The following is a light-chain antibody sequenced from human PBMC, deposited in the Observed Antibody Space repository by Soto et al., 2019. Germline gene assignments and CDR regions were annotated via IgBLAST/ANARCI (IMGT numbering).Light chain of an antibody. CDR3: CSYAGNSILV. V-gene: IGLV2-11*01. J-gene: IGLJ2*01. Sequence: QSALTQPRSVSGSPGQSLTISCTGASSDVGSYNYVSWYQQYPGKAPKLMIYDVTKRPSGVPDRFSGSKSGNTASLSISGLQAADEADYYCCSYAGNSILVFGGGTKLTVL. CDR1: SSDVGSYNY. CDR2: DVT.